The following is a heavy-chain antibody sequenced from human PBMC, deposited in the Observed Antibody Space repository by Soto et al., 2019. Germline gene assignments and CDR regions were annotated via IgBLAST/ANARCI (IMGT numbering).Heavy chain of an antibody. J-gene: IGHJ4*02. CDR3: AKDATPYDYIWGSYLSQGYFDY. D-gene: IGHD3-16*02. CDR1: GFTFSSYA. V-gene: IGHV3-23*01. CDR2: ISGSGGST. Sequence: GGSLRLSCAASGFTFSSYAMSWVRQAPGKGLEWVSAISGSGGSTYYADSVKGRFTISRDNSKNTLYLQMNSLRAEDTAVYYCAKDATPYDYIWGSYLSQGYFDYWGQGTLVTVSS.